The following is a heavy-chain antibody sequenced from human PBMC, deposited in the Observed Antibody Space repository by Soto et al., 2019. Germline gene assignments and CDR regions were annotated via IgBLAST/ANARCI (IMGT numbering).Heavy chain of an antibody. CDR3: AHRSYSSGWFFDY. D-gene: IGHD6-19*01. J-gene: IGHJ4*02. CDR1: GFSLSTSEVG. CDR2: IYWDDDK. V-gene: IGHV2-5*05. Sequence: SGPTLVNPTQTLTLTCTFSGFSLSTSEVGVGWIRQPPGEALEWLALIYWDDDKRYGPSLKSRLSITKDTAKNQVVLTLSNVDPVDTATYYCAHRSYSSGWFFDYWGRGTLVTVSS.